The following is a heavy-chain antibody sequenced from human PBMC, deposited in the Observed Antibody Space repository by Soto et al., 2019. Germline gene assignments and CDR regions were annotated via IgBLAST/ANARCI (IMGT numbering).Heavy chain of an antibody. J-gene: IGHJ3*01. D-gene: IGHD3-10*01. Sequence: EVQLVESGGGLVQPGRSLRLSCVASEFTFEDYAMHWVRQAPGKGLEWDSGISWNSGTLVYADSVKGRFIISRDNAKNSLFLQMNSLRAEDTALYFCAKGRTRPLQLGSFGDNAFDVWGQGTMVTVSS. CDR3: AKGRTRPLQLGSFGDNAFDV. CDR1: EFTFEDYA. V-gene: IGHV3-9*01. CDR2: ISWNSGTL.